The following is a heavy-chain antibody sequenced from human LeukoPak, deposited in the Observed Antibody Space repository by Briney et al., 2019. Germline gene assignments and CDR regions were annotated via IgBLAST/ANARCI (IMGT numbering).Heavy chain of an antibody. CDR2: IPDDGRT. V-gene: IGHV4/OR15-8*01. CDR1: GGSMSDSIT. CDR3: AKVLTAAGLDL. Sequence: SDTLSLTCSVSGGSMSDSITWGWVRQPPGKGLEWLANIPDDGRTAPNPALRSRLTISQDRSKNQFSLKVSSVTAADTAFYYCAKVLTAAGLDLWGQGILVTVSS. D-gene: IGHD6-25*01. J-gene: IGHJ5*02.